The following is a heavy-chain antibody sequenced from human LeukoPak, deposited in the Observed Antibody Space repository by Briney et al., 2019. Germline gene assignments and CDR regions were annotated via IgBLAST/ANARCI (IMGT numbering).Heavy chain of an antibody. CDR2: IIPILGIA. D-gene: IGHD5-18*01. V-gene: IGHV1-69*04. CDR3: AGRRYSYGGVDY. J-gene: IGHJ4*02. CDR1: GGTFSSYA. Sequence: SVKVSCKAAGGTFSSYAISWVRQAPGQGLEWRGRIIPILGIANYAQKFQGRVTITADNSTSTAYMELSSLRSEDTAVYYCAGRRYSYGGVDYWGQGTLVTAS.